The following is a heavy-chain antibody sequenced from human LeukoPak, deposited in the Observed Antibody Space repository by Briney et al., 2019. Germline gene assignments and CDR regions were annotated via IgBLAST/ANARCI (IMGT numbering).Heavy chain of an antibody. J-gene: IGHJ4*02. CDR3: ARGSYSSSWKTFDY. Sequence: GGSLRLSCAASGFTFSTYSMNWVRQAPGKGLEWVSSISSGSSYIYYADSVKGRFTISRDNSKNTLYVQMNSLRAEDTAVYYCARGSYSSSWKTFDYWGQGTLVTVSS. D-gene: IGHD6-13*01. CDR2: ISSGSSYI. V-gene: IGHV3-21*06. CDR1: GFTFSTYS.